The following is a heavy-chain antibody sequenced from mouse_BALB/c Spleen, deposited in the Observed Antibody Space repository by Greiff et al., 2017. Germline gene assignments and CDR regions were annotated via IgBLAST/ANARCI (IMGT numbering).Heavy chain of an antibody. CDR1: GYTFTDYN. CDR3: AGNWEGAWFAY. J-gene: IGHJ3*01. D-gene: IGHD4-1*01. Sequence: EVKLQESGPELVKPGASVKISCKASGYTFTDYNMHWVKQSHGKSLEWIGYIYPYNGGTGYNQKFKSKATLTVDNSSSTAYMELRSLTSEDSAVYYCAGNWEGAWFAYWGQGTLVTVSA. V-gene: IGHV1S29*02. CDR2: IYPYNGGT.